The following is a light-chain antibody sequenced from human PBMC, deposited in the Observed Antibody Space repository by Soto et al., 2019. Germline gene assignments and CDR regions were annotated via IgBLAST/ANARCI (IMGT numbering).Light chain of an antibody. Sequence: ETVMTQSPATLSVSPGERATPSCRASQSVGRNLAWYQQKPGQAPRLLIYDASTRATGIPARFSGSGSGTEFALTISSLQSEDFAVYYCQHYNNWPPWTFGQGTKVDIK. CDR1: QSVGRN. J-gene: IGKJ1*01. CDR3: QHYNNWPPWT. CDR2: DAS. V-gene: IGKV3-15*01.